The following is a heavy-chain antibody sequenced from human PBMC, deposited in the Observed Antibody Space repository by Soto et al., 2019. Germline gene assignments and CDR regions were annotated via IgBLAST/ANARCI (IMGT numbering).Heavy chain of an antibody. V-gene: IGHV3-48*01. Sequence: PGGSLRLSCAASGFTFSSYSMNWVRQAPGKGLEWVSYISSSSSIIYYADSVKGRFTISRDNAKNSLYLQMNSLRAEDTTVYYCACQCLEWLFFASWGQGTLVTVSS. D-gene: IGHD3-3*01. CDR3: ACQCLEWLFFAS. CDR1: GFTFSSYS. J-gene: IGHJ4*02. CDR2: ISSSSSII.